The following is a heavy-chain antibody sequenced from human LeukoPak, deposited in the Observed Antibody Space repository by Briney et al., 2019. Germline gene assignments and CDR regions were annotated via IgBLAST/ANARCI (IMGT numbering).Heavy chain of an antibody. V-gene: IGHV1-8*01. CDR3: ARDLAVLFDYYYYGMDV. CDR1: GYTFTSYD. D-gene: IGHD3-10*02. CDR2: MNPNSGNT. J-gene: IGHJ6*02. Sequence: ASVKVSCKASGYTFTSYDINWVRQATGQGLEWMGWMNPNSGNTGYAQKFQGRVTMTRNTSISTAYMELSSLRSEDTAVYYCARDLAVLFDYYYYGMDVWGQGTTVTVSS.